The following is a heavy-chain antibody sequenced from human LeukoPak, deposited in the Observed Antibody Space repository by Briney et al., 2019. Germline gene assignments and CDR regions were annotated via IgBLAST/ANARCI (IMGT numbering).Heavy chain of an antibody. D-gene: IGHD6-25*01. CDR3: ARAWGGYASFNWFDP. CDR1: GYTFTGYY. V-gene: IGHV1-2*02. J-gene: IGHJ5*02. Sequence: ASVKVSCKASGYTFTGYYLHWVRQAPGQGLEWMGWINPNRGGTNYAQKFQGGVTMTRDTSITTAYMELSRLRSDDTAVYYCARAWGGYASFNWFDPWGQGALVTVSS. CDR2: INPNRGGT.